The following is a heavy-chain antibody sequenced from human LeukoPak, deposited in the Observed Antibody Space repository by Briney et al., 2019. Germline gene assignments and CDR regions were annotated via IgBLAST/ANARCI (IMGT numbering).Heavy chain of an antibody. CDR2: IIPIFGIA. D-gene: IGHD6-19*01. J-gene: IGHJ4*02. V-gene: IGHV1-69*04. Sequence: GASVKVSCEASGGTFSCYAISWVRQAPGQGLEWMGRIIPIFGIANYAQKFQGRVTITADKSTSTAYMELSSLRSEDTAVYCCTVAGTGMLDYWGQGTLVTVSS. CDR3: TVAGTGMLDY. CDR1: GGTFSCYA.